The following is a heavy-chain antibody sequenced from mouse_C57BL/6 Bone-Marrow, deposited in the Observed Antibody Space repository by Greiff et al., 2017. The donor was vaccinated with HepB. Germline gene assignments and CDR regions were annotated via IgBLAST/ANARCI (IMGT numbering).Heavy chain of an antibody. V-gene: IGHV1-63*01. CDR2: IYPGGGYT. CDR1: GYTFTNYW. D-gene: IGHD1-1*01. Sequence: QVQLQQSGAELVRPGTSVKMSCKASGYTFTNYWIGWVKQRPGHGLEWIGDIYPGGGYTNYNEKFKGKATVTADKSSSTAYMQFSSLTSEASAIYYCARDHCGSSPPFDYWGQGTTLTVSS. J-gene: IGHJ2*01. CDR3: ARDHCGSSPPFDY.